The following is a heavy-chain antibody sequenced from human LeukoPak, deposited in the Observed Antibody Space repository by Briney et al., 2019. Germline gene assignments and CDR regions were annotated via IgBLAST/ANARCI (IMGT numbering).Heavy chain of an antibody. CDR3: ARAPYYYDSSGYYGALTG. Sequence: SETLSLTCTVSGGSISSGGYYWSWIRQHPGKGLEWIGYIYYSGSTYYNPSLKSRVTISVDTSKNQLSLKLSSVTAADTAVYYCARAPYYYDSSGYYGALTGWGQGTLVTVSS. CDR1: GGSISSGGYY. J-gene: IGHJ4*02. D-gene: IGHD3-22*01. CDR2: IYYSGST. V-gene: IGHV4-31*03.